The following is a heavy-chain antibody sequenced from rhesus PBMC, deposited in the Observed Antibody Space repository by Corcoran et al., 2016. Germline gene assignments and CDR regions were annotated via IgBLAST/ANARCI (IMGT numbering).Heavy chain of an antibody. CDR1: GDSFRNYW. D-gene: IGHD1-1*01. CDR3: AKEARWGTAGRQN. J-gene: IGHJ4*01. Sequence: QVQLQESGPGLVKPSETLSVTCGVSGDSFRNYWWSWISQPPGKGLEWIGEINGNSGNTNYNPSLKSRVTIFRDASKSQFSLKLSSVTAADTAVYYCAKEARWGTAGRQNWGQGVLVTVSS. V-gene: IGHV4-80*01. CDR2: INGNSGNT.